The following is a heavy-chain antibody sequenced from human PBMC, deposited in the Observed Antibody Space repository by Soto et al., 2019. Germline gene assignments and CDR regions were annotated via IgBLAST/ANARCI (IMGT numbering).Heavy chain of an antibody. V-gene: IGHV4-39*01. J-gene: IGHJ3*01. Sequence: QLQLQESGPGLVKPSETLSLTCTVSGGSISTGHYYWGWIRQPPGKGLEWIGSIFYPGSTYHNPSLKSRVTISVDTAKNQLSLKLNSVTAADTAVYYCARSSAQAYAFWGRGTMVTVSS. D-gene: IGHD2-2*01. CDR2: IFYPGST. CDR3: ARSSAQAYAF. CDR1: GGSISTGHYY.